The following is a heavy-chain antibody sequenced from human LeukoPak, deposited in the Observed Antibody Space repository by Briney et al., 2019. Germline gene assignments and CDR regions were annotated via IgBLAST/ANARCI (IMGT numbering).Heavy chain of an antibody. V-gene: IGHV3-23*01. CDR2: ISGSGGST. CDR1: GFTFGDYA. J-gene: IGHJ5*02. CDR3: AKGTYCSSTSCYPNWFDP. D-gene: IGHD2-2*01. Sequence: GGSLRLSCTASGFTFGDYAMSWVRQAPGKGLEWVSAISGSGGSTYYADSVKGRFTISRDNSKNTLYLQMNSLRAEDTAVYYCAKGTYCSSTSCYPNWFDPWGQGTLVTVSS.